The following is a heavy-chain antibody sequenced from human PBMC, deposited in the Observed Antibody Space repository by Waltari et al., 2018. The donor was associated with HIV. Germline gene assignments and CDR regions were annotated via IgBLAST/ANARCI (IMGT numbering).Heavy chain of an antibody. V-gene: IGHV4-39*01. D-gene: IGHD2-8*01. CDR1: GDSISSSTHY. CDR3: TRLTGLSQADF. Sequence: QLHLQESGPGPVKPSQTLSLTCAVSGDSISSSTHYWGWIRQPPGKGLGWIGALFYGGDTYYNPSLQGRVTMSVDTSENQFSLRLNSVTATDTAMYYCTRLTGLSQADFWGRGTLVTVSS. J-gene: IGHJ4*02. CDR2: LFYGGDT.